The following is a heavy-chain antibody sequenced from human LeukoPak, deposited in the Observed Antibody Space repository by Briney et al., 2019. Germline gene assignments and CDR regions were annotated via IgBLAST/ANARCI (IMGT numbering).Heavy chain of an antibody. CDR2: ISSSSSYI. Sequence: GGSLRLSCAASGFTFSSYSMNWVRQAPGKGLEWVSSISSSSSYIYYADSVKGRFTISRDNAKNSLYLQMNSLRAEDTAVYYCARSDPGIAAAGGYYFDYRGQGTLVTVSS. CDR1: GFTFSSYS. CDR3: ARSDPGIAAAGGYYFDY. J-gene: IGHJ4*02. V-gene: IGHV3-21*01. D-gene: IGHD6-13*01.